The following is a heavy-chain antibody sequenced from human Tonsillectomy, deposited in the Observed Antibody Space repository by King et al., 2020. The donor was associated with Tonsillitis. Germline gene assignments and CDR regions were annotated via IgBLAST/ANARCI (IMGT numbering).Heavy chain of an antibody. V-gene: IGHV3-9*01. D-gene: IGHD4-17*01. J-gene: IGHJ4*02. Sequence: VQLVESGGGLVQPGRSLRLSCAASGFTFDDYSMHWVRHAPGKGLEWVSGISWSSGSIVYADSVKGRFTISRDNAKNSLYLQMNSLRFEDTALYFCARGPLNGHYVGYFDCWGQGTLVTVSS. CDR3: ARGPLNGHYVGYFDC. CDR1: GFTFDDYS. CDR2: ISWSSGSI.